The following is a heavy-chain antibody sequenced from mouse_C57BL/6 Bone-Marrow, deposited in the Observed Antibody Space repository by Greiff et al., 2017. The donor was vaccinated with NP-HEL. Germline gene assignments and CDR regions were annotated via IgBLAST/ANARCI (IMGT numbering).Heavy chain of an antibody. D-gene: IGHD1-1*01. V-gene: IGHV5-4*01. J-gene: IGHJ4*01. CDR1: GFTFSSYA. Sequence: EVQGVESGGGLVKPGGSLKLSCAASGFTFSSYAMSWVRQTPEKRLEWVATISDGGSYTYYPDNVKGRSTISRDNAKNNLYLQMSHLKSEDTAMYYCARDGGVVARNYAMDYWGQGTSVTVSS. CDR3: ARDGGVVARNYAMDY. CDR2: ISDGGSYT.